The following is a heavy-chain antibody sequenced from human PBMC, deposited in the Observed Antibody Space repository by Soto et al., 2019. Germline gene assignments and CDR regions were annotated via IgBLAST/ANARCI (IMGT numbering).Heavy chain of an antibody. CDR2: ITTTTNSI. CDR1: GFTFSAYN. V-gene: IGHV3-48*01. CDR3: VRDRWHRHGDCLVPLFAS. D-gene: IGHD4-17*01. Sequence: EVQRVESGGALVQPGGSLPLSCAGSGFTFSAYNMNWIRQAPGKGLEWISYITTTTNSIYYADTVKGRFTISRDNARKSMFLQMSGLRVEYTAMYYCVRDRWHRHGDCLVPLFASWGQGTLVTVSS. J-gene: IGHJ4*02.